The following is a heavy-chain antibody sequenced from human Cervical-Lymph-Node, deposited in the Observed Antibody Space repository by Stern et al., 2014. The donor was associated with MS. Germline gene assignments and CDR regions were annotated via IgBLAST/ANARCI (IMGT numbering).Heavy chain of an antibody. CDR1: GGTFSSLS. CDR2: ITPLFGTA. J-gene: IGHJ4*02. D-gene: IGHD6-13*01. Sequence: VQLLQSGAELKKPGSSVKVSCKTSGGTFSSLSVSWVRRAPGHGLEWLGGITPLFGTANYVQKFQDRLTILADESTETVYMTLSGLRSDDTAIYYCARDQGGIAAHWGQGTLVTVSS. V-gene: IGHV1-69*01. CDR3: ARDQGGIAAH.